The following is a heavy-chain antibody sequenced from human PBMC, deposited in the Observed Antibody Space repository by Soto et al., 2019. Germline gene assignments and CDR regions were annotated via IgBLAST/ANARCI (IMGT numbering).Heavy chain of an antibody. V-gene: IGHV3-48*02. CDR3: VREDILGARSFDY. D-gene: IGHD1-26*01. Sequence: EVQLVESGGGLVQTGGSLRLSCAASGFTFGGYSMNWVRQAPGKGLEWISYISSLSSPRYNAESVEGRFIISRDNAKNSLYLQMNSLREEDTAVYFCVREDILGARSFDYWGQGTLVTVSS. CDR1: GFTFGGYS. J-gene: IGHJ4*02. CDR2: ISSLSSPR.